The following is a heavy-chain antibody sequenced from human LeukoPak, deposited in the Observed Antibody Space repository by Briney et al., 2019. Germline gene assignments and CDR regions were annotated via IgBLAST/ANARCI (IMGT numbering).Heavy chain of an antibody. J-gene: IGHJ6*03. CDR1: GFTFSSYS. Sequence: GGSLRLSCAASGFTFSSYSMNWVRQAPGKGLEWVSSISSSSSYIYYADSVKGRFTISRDNAKNSLYLQMNSLRAEDTAVYYCARDGGYCSSTSCYSGYMDVWGKGTTVTVSS. CDR2: ISSSSSYI. D-gene: IGHD2-2*02. V-gene: IGHV3-21*01. CDR3: ARDGGYCSSTSCYSGYMDV.